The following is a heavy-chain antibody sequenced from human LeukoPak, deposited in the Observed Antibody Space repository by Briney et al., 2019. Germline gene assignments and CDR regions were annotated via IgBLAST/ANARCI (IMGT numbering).Heavy chain of an antibody. D-gene: IGHD3-22*01. CDR2: ISSSSSTI. CDR3: AKDEGDYYDSSGYLFDY. CDR1: GFTFSSYS. V-gene: IGHV3-48*04. Sequence: GGSLRLSCAASGFTFSSYSMNWVRQAPGKGLEWVSYISSSSSTIYYADSVKGRFTISRDNAKNSLYLQMNSLRAEDTAVYYCAKDEGDYYDSSGYLFDYWGQGTLVTVSS. J-gene: IGHJ4*02.